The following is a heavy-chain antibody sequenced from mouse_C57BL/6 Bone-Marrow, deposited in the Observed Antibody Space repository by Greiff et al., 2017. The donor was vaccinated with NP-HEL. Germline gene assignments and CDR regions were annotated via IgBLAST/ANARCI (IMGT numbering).Heavy chain of an antibody. CDR3: ARRGTTVSYAMDY. Sequence: EVQLVESGGDLVKPGGSLKLSCAASGFTFSSYGMSWVRQTPDKRLEWVATISSGGSYTYYPDSVKGRFTISRDNAKNTLYLQMSSLKSEVTAMYYCARRGTTVSYAMDYWGQGTSVTVSS. CDR1: GFTFSSYG. CDR2: ISSGGSYT. D-gene: IGHD1-1*01. J-gene: IGHJ4*01. V-gene: IGHV5-6*01.